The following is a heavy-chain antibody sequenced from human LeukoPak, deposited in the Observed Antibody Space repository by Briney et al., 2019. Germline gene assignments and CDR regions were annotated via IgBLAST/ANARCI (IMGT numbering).Heavy chain of an antibody. V-gene: IGHV3-21*01. CDR3: ARDLAGYDSSGYGY. CDR1: GFTFSSYS. J-gene: IGHJ4*02. Sequence: GGSLRLSCAASGFTFSSYSMNWVRQAPGKGLEWVSSISSSSSYIYYADSVKGRFTISRDNAKNSLYLQRNSLRAEDTAVYYCARDLAGYDSSGYGYWGQGTLVTVSS. CDR2: ISSSSSYI. D-gene: IGHD3-22*01.